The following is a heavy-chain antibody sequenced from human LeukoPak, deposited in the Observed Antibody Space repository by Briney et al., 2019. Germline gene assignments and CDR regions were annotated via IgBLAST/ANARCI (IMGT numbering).Heavy chain of an antibody. V-gene: IGHV3-23*05. Sequence: GGTLRLSCVASGLTFSSYGMSWVRQAPGKGLEWVSSISGRGTSTFYADPVKGRFTISRDNAKNSLYLQMNSLRAEDTAVYYCARRAGGYSHPYDYWGQGILVTVSS. J-gene: IGHJ4*02. CDR1: GLTFSSYG. D-gene: IGHD4-23*01. CDR2: ISGRGTST. CDR3: ARRAGGYSHPYDY.